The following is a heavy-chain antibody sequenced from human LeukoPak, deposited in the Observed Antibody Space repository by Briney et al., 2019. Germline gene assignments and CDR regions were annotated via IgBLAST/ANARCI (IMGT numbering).Heavy chain of an antibody. CDR1: GYTFTGYY. V-gene: IGHV1-69*13. J-gene: IGHJ4*02. Sequence: GASVKVSCKASGYTFTGYYIHWLRQAPGQGLEWMGGIIPIFGTANYAQKFQGRVTITADESTSTAYMELSSLRSEDTAVYYCARGGWLQLTVLDYWGQGTLVTVSS. CDR3: ARGGWLQLTVLDY. CDR2: IIPIFGTA. D-gene: IGHD5-24*01.